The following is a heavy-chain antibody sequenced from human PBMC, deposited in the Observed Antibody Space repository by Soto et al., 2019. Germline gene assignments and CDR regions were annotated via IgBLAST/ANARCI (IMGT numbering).Heavy chain of an antibody. CDR2: IAQDSAAQ. Sequence: EVQLVESGGGLVQPGASLRLSCAASGFTFSSYWMSWVRQAPGKGLEWVANIAQDSAAQSYGDSVEGRFAISRDNARNSLYLQMHSLSVEDTAVYYCARDLHPDYYDSSGYYSGDYWGQGTLVTVSS. CDR3: ARDLHPDYYDSSGYYSGDY. V-gene: IGHV3-7*01. J-gene: IGHJ4*02. D-gene: IGHD3-22*01. CDR1: GFTFSSYW.